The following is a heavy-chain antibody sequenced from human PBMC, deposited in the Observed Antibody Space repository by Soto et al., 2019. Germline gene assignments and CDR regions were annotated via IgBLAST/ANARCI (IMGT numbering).Heavy chain of an antibody. CDR1: GFSFTTYW. D-gene: IGHD4-17*01. V-gene: IGHV3-7*04. Sequence: GGSLRLSCAASGFSFTTYWMSWVRQAPGKGLEWVANIKQDGSEKYYVDSVKGRFTISRDNAKNSLYLQMNSLRAEDTAVYYCARDLASTTIPNYWGQGTLVTVSS. J-gene: IGHJ4*02. CDR2: IKQDGSEK. CDR3: ARDLASTTIPNY.